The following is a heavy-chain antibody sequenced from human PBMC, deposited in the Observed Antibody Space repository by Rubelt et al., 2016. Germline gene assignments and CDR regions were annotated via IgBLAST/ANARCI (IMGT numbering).Heavy chain of an antibody. J-gene: IGHJ3*02. CDR1: GFTFSSYG. Sequence: ASGFTFSSYGMHWVRQAPGKGLEWVAVIWYDGSNKYYADSVKGRFTISRDNSKNTLYLQMNSLRAEDTAVYYCARDQGLKKAGWLQLNAFDIWGQGTMVTVSS. CDR3: ARDQGLKKAGWLQLNAFDI. D-gene: IGHD5-24*01. CDR2: IWYDGSNK. V-gene: IGHV3-33*01.